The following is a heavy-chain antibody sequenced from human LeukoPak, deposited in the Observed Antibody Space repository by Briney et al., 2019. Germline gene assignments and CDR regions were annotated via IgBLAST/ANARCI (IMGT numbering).Heavy chain of an antibody. CDR2: IRHDGSDI. Sequence: GGSLRLSCAASGFTFSTYRMNWGRQAPGKGLEWISFIRHDGSDIYYADSVKGRSTISRDNAKNSLYLQMTTLRVEDTAVYYCARDWFGALIWGQGTLVTVSS. D-gene: IGHD3-10*01. CDR1: GFTFSTYR. V-gene: IGHV3-21*05. CDR3: ARDWFGALI. J-gene: IGHJ4*02.